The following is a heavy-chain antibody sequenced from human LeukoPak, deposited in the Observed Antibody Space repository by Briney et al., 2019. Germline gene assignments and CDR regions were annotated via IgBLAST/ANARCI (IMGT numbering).Heavy chain of an antibody. CDR2: ISGSGGST. CDR3: ANYGKHDY. D-gene: IGHD4-17*01. J-gene: IGHJ4*02. CDR1: GFTFSSYA. Sequence: QAGGSLRLSCAASGFTFSSYAMSWVRQAPGKGLEWVSGISGSGGSTDYADSVKGRFTISRDNSKNTLYLQMNSLRAEDTAVYYCANYGKHDYWGQGTLVTVSS. V-gene: IGHV3-23*01.